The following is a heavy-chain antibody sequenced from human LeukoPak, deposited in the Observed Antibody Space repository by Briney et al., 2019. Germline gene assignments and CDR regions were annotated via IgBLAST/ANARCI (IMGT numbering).Heavy chain of an antibody. CDR1: GYTFTGYY. J-gene: IGHJ6*03. D-gene: IGHD6-19*01. Sequence: ASVKVSCKASGYTFTGYYMHWVRQAPGHGLEWMGWINPNSGGTNYAQKFQGRVTMTRDTSISTAYMELSSLRSEDTAVYYCARAGSLSVAGIYYYYMDVWGKGTTVTVSS. V-gene: IGHV1-2*02. CDR3: ARAGSLSVAGIYYYYMDV. CDR2: INPNSGGT.